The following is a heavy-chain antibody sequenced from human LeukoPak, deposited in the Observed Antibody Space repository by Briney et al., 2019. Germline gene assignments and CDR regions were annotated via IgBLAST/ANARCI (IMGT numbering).Heavy chain of an antibody. Sequence: GESLKISCKGSGYSFTSYWIGWVRQMPGKGLEWMGIIYPGDSDTRYSPSFQGQVTISADKSISTAYLQWSSLKASDTAMYYCAKIFAPRKYSSSPQSYYYREVGAKGTTVTVP. D-gene: IGHD6-6*01. J-gene: IGHJ6*03. CDR2: IYPGDSDT. CDR1: GYSFTSYW. CDR3: AKIFAPRKYSSSPQSYYYREV. V-gene: IGHV5-51*01.